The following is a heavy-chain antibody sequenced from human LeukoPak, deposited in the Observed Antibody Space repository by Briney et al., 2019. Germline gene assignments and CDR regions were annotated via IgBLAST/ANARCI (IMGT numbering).Heavy chain of an antibody. CDR1: GFTFSSYE. V-gene: IGHV3-48*03. CDR2: ITSSGSTI. D-gene: IGHD3-10*01. Sequence: GGSLRLSCAASGFTFSSYEMNWVREAPGKGLEWVSYITSSGSTIYYADSVKGRFTISRDNAKNSLYLQMSSLRAEDTALYYCAKDTVYDFGAPKDYFDYWGQGTLVTVSS. J-gene: IGHJ4*02. CDR3: AKDTVYDFGAPKDYFDY.